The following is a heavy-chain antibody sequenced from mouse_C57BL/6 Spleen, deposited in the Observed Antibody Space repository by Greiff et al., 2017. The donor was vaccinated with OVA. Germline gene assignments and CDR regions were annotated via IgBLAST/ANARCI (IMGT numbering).Heavy chain of an antibody. CDR3: ARQVSSGLDY. D-gene: IGHD3-2*02. CDR2: ISGGGGNT. CDR1: GFTFSSYT. J-gene: IGHJ2*01. V-gene: IGHV5-9*01. Sequence: EVQLVESGGGLVKPGGSLKLSCAASGFTFSSYTMSWVRQTPEKRLEWVATISGGGGNTYYPDSVKGRFTISRDNAKNTLYLQMSSLRSEDTALYYCARQVSSGLDYWGKGTTLTVSS.